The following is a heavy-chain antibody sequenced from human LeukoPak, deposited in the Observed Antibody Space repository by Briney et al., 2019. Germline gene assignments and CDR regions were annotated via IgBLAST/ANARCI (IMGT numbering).Heavy chain of an antibody. Sequence: GGSLRLSCAASGFTFSNYWMSWVRQAPGKGLEWVVSIKQDGSEKFYVDSVKGRFTISRDNAKNSLYLQMNSLRAEDTAVYYCARSNWRGKEFDYWGQGTLVTVSS. D-gene: IGHD1-20*01. CDR1: GFTFSNYW. V-gene: IGHV3-7*01. CDR3: ARSNWRGKEFDY. CDR2: IKQDGSEK. J-gene: IGHJ4*02.